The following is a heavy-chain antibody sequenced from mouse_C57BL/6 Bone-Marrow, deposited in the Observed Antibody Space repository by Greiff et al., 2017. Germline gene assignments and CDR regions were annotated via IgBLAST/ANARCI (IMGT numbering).Heavy chain of an antibody. D-gene: IGHD1-1*01. CDR3: ARRGSYYWYFDV. V-gene: IGHV1-81*01. CDR2: IYPRSGNT. CDR1: GYTFTSYG. J-gene: IGHJ1*03. Sequence: QVQLQQSGAELARPGASVKLSCKASGYTFTSYGISWVKQRTGQGLEWIGEIYPRSGNTYYNEKFKGKATLTADKSSSTAYMELRSLTSEDSAVYFCARRGSYYWYFDVWGTGTTVTVSS.